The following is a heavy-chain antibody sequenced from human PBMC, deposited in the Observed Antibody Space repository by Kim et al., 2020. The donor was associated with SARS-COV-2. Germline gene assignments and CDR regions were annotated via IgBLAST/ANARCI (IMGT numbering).Heavy chain of an antibody. V-gene: IGHV1-18*01. CDR3: ARNPCSGGSCYYYYYGMDV. Sequence: ASVKVSCKASGYTFTSYGISWVRQAPGQGLEWMGWISAERGNRNYAQRLEGRVTMTTDTSTSTAYMELRSLSSNDTAVYYCARNPCSGGSCYYYYYGMDVWGQGTTVTVSS. CDR1: GYTFTSYG. CDR2: ISAERGNR. J-gene: IGHJ6*02. D-gene: IGHD2-15*01.